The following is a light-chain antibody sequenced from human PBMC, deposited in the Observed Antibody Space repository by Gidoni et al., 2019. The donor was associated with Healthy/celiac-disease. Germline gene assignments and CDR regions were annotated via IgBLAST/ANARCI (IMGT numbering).Light chain of an antibody. J-gene: IGKJ4*01. CDR3: QQYDNLQS. Sequence: DIQMTQSPSSLSASVGDRVTITCQASQDISNYLNWYQQKPGKDPKLLIYDASNLETGVPSRFSGSGSGTDFTFTISSLQPEDIATYYCQQYDNLQSFXGXTKVEIK. V-gene: IGKV1-33*01. CDR2: DAS. CDR1: QDISNY.